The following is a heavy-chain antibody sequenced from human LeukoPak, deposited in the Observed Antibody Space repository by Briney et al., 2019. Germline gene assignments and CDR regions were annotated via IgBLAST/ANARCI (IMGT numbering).Heavy chain of an antibody. Sequence: ASVKVSCKASGYTFTGYYMHWVRQAPGQGPEWMGWIHPNSGNTGYAQKFQGRVTMTTNTSISTAYMELSSLRSEDTAVYYCARGMGSGSYSAAYYFDYWGQGTLVTVSS. CDR1: GYTFTGYY. J-gene: IGHJ4*02. CDR3: ARGMGSGSYSAAYYFDY. D-gene: IGHD3-22*01. CDR2: IHPNSGNT. V-gene: IGHV1-8*02.